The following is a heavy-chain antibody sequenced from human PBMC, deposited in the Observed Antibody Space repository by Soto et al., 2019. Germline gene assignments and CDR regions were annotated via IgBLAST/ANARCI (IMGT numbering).Heavy chain of an antibody. V-gene: IGHV4-39*01. CDR3: ARHGQWLVTGYFYYGMDV. D-gene: IGHD6-19*01. J-gene: IGHJ6*02. CDR1: GGAIRRSSFF. CDR2: IGNIYYSGST. Sequence: PSETLSHTCTLSGGAIRRSSFFWGWIRQPPGKGLEWFGSIGNIYYSGSTYYNPSLKSRVTLSVDTSKNQFSLKLSSVTAADTAVYYCARHGQWLVTGYFYYGMDVWGQGTTVS.